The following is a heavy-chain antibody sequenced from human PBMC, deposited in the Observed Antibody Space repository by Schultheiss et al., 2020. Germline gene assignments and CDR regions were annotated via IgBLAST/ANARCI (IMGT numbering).Heavy chain of an antibody. Sequence: SETLSLTCTVSGGSISSYYWSWIRQAPGKGLEWIGSIYYTGSTYYNPSLKSRVTISVDTSKNQFSLKLSSVTAADTAVYYCARADYYYGMDVWGQGTTVTVSS. CDR3: ARADYYYGMDV. CDR2: IYYTGST. CDR1: GGSISSYY. V-gene: IGHV4-59*01. J-gene: IGHJ6*02.